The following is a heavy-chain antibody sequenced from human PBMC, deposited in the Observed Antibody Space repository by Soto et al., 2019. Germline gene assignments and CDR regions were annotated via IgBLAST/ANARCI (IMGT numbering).Heavy chain of an antibody. CDR1: GGSISSYY. V-gene: IGHV4-59*08. CDR3: ARHCSGSYSVDY. Sequence: SETLSLTCTVSGGSISSYYWSWIRQPPGKGLEWIGYIYYSGSTNYNPSLKSRVTISVDTSKNQFSLKLSSVTAADTAVYYCARHCSGSYSVDYWGQGTLVTVSS. J-gene: IGHJ4*02. CDR2: IYYSGST. D-gene: IGHD1-26*01.